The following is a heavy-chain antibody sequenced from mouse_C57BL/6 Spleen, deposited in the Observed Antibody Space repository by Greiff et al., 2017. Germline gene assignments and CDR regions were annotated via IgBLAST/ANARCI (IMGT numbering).Heavy chain of an antibody. CDR1: GYSITSGYY. D-gene: IGHD2-3*01. CDR2: ISYDGSN. CDR3: ARDRGGYYSY. J-gene: IGHJ2*01. Sequence: VQLKESGPGLVKPSQSLSLTCSVTGYSITSGYYWNWIRQFPGNKLEWMGYISYDGSNNYNPSLKNRISITRDTSKNQFFLKLNSVTTEDTATYYCARDRGGYYSYWGQGTTLTVSS. V-gene: IGHV3-6*01.